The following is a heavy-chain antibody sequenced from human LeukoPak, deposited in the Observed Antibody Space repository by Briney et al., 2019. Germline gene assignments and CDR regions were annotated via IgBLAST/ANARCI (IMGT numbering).Heavy chain of an antibody. CDR3: ARARDSSSWYMAFEI. CDR1: GGSFSGYY. D-gene: IGHD6-13*01. V-gene: IGHV4-34*01. Sequence: SETLSLTCAVYGGSFSGYYWSWIRQPPGKGLEWIGEINHSGSTNYNPSLKSRVTISVDTSKNQFSLKLSSVTAADTAVYYCARARDSSSWYMAFEIWGQGTMVTVSS. J-gene: IGHJ3*02. CDR2: INHSGST.